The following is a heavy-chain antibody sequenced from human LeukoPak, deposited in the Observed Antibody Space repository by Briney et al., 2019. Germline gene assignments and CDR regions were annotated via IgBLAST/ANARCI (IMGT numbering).Heavy chain of an antibody. CDR2: IYPGDSDT. J-gene: IGHJ4*02. Sequence: GESLRISCKGSGYSFTSYWIGWVRQMPGKGLEWMGIIYPGDSDTRYSPSFQGQVTISADKSISTAYLQWSSLKASDTAMYYCARRMPCSGGSCYSDYSDYWGQGTLVTVSS. D-gene: IGHD2-15*01. CDR3: ARRMPCSGGSCYSDYSDY. CDR1: GYSFTSYW. V-gene: IGHV5-51*01.